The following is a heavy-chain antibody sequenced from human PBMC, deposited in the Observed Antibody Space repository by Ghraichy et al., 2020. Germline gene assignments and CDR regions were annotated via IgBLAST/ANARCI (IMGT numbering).Heavy chain of an antibody. V-gene: IGHV4-59*01. Sequence: SETLSLTCTVSGGSISSYYWTWIRQPPGKGLEWIGYIYYSGSANYNPSLKSRVTMSVDTSKNQFSLKLSSVTAADTAVDYCARGKLWSEYWGQGTLVTVSS. CDR3: ARGKLWSEY. CDR2: IYYSGSA. D-gene: IGHD2/OR15-2a*01. J-gene: IGHJ4*02. CDR1: GGSISSYY.